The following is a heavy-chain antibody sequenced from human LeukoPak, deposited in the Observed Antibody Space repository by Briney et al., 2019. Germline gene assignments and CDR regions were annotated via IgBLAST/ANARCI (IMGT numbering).Heavy chain of an antibody. V-gene: IGHV4-61*02. J-gene: IGHJ5*02. D-gene: IGHD3-3*01. CDR3: AREFFP. Sequence: SETLSLTCTVSGGSVNSGRYYWSWIRQPAGKGLEWIGLIYTSGSTNYNPSLKSRVTISVDTSKNQFSLKLSSVTAADTAIYYCAREFFPWGQGTLVTVSS. CDR2: IYTSGST. CDR1: GGSVNSGRYY.